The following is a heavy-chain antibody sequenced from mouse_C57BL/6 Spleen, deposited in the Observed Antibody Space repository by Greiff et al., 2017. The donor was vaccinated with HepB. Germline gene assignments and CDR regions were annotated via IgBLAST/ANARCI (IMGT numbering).Heavy chain of an antibody. CDR1: GFTFSSYT. Sequence: EVQGVESGGGLVKPGGSLKLSCAASGFTFSSYTMSWVRQTPEKRLEWVATISDGGSYTYYPDNVKGRFTISRDNAKNNLYLQMSHLKSEDTAMYYCARVYDYDVGDYAMDYWGQGTSVTVSS. CDR3: ARVYDYDVGDYAMDY. CDR2: ISDGGSYT. D-gene: IGHD2-4*01. V-gene: IGHV5-4*01. J-gene: IGHJ4*01.